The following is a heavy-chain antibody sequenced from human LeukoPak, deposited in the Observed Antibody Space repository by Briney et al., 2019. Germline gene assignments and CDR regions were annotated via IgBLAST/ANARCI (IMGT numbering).Heavy chain of an antibody. CDR1: GFTFSSYA. D-gene: IGHD2-2*01. J-gene: IGHJ4*02. V-gene: IGHV3-23*01. CDR2: ISGSGGST. Sequence: GGSLRLSCAASGFTFSSYAMSWVRQAPGKGLEWVSAISGSGGSTYYADSVKGRFTISRDNSKNTLYLQMNSLRAEGTAVYYCAKNEGDIVVVPAADFYFDYWGQGTLVTVSS. CDR3: AKNEGDIVVVPAADFYFDY.